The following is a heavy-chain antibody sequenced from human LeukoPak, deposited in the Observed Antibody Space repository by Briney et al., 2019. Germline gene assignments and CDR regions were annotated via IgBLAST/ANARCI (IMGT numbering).Heavy chain of an antibody. Sequence: GGSLRLSCAASGFTFSNYEMNWVRQAPGKGLEWVASIKQDGSEKYYVDSVKGRFTISRDNAKNSLYLQMNSLRAEDTAVYYCARDDYGLDYWGQGTLVTVSS. J-gene: IGHJ4*02. D-gene: IGHD4/OR15-4a*01. CDR1: GFTFSNYE. V-gene: IGHV3-7*01. CDR3: ARDDYGLDY. CDR2: IKQDGSEK.